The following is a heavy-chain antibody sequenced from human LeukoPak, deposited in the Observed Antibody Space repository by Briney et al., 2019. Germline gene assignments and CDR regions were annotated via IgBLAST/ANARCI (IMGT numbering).Heavy chain of an antibody. J-gene: IGHJ4*02. Sequence: GGSLRLSCATSGFIFSDYPMSWVRQAPGKGLEWVSSISDSSSSLYYADSVMGRFTISRDNAKSSVYLQMNNLRAEDTALYYCASSGYTFWGQGTLVTVSS. CDR3: ASSGYTF. D-gene: IGHD5-12*01. V-gene: IGHV3-21*01. CDR1: GFIFSDYP. CDR2: ISDSSSSL.